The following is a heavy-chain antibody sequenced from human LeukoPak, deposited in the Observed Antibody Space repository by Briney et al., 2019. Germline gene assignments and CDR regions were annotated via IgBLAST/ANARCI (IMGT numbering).Heavy chain of an antibody. CDR2: INPNSGGT. Sequence: ASVKVSCKASGYTFTGYYMHWVRQAPGQGLAWMGWINPNSGGTNYAQKFQGRVNMTRDTSISTAYMELSRLRSDDTAVYYCARVGTYYYDSSGYIPDYYFDYWGQGTLVTVSS. CDR1: GYTFTGYY. J-gene: IGHJ4*02. D-gene: IGHD3-22*01. V-gene: IGHV1-2*02. CDR3: ARVGTYYYDSSGYIPDYYFDY.